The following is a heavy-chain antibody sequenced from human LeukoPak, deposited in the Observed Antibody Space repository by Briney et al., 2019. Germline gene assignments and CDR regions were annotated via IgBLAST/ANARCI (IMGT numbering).Heavy chain of an antibody. V-gene: IGHV3-11*04. CDR1: GFTFSDSY. Sequence: GGSLRLSCAASGFTFSDSYMTWVRQAPGKGVEWVAYISGSGHDINYSESAKGRFTISRDNAKNSLYLQMNSLRVEDTAIYYCARDPYNGAYSEGYYYYYMDVWGKGTTVTVSS. CDR3: ARDPYNGAYSEGYYYYYMDV. J-gene: IGHJ6*03. D-gene: IGHD1-1*01. CDR2: ISGSGHDI.